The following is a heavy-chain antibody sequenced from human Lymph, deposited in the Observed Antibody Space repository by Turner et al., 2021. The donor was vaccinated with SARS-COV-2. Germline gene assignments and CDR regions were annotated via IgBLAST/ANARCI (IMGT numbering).Heavy chain of an antibody. CDR3: ARGVPEFDS. CDR2: ISYDGSNK. D-gene: IGHD2-2*01. V-gene: IGHV3-30*04. Sequence: QVQLVESGGGVVQPGRSLRLSCAASGFTFSSDVMNWVRQAPGKGLGWVAVISYDGSNKYYADTVKGRFTISRDYSKNTLYLQMNSLRAEDTAIYYCARGVPEFDSWGQGTLVTVSS. CDR1: GFTFSSDV. J-gene: IGHJ5*01.